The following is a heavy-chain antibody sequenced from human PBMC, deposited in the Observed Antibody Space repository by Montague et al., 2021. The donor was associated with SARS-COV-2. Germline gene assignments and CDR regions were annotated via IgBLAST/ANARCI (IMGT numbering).Heavy chain of an antibody. D-gene: IGHD6-6*01. CDR3: SRDSGEQLVRD. Sequence: SLRLSCAASGFTFSTSSMNWVRQTPGNRPEWVSAISSGSAYIYYSDSVKGRFTISRDDAENSLYLQMTSLRVEDTAVYYCSRDSGEQLVRDWGQGTLVTVST. CDR1: GFTFSTSS. V-gene: IGHV3-21*01. CDR2: ISSGSAYI. J-gene: IGHJ4*02.